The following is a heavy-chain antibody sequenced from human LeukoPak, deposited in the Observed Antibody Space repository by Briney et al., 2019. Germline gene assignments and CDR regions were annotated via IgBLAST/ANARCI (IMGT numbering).Heavy chain of an antibody. CDR1: GGSISSYY. J-gene: IGHJ3*02. D-gene: IGHD3-10*01. V-gene: IGHV4-59*01. CDR2: IYYSGST. CDR3: ARRGFRPTYYYGSGSYYSVPFAFDI. Sequence: SETLSLTCTVSGGSISSYYWSWIRQPPGKGLEWIGYIYYSGSTNYNPSLKSRVTISVDTSKNQFSLKLSSVTAADTAVHYCARRGFRPTYYYGSGSYYSVPFAFDIWGQGTMVTVSS.